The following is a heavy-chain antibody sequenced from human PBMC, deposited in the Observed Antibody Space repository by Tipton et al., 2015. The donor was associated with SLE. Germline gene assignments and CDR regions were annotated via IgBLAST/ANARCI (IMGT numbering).Heavy chain of an antibody. CDR2: IYTSGST. CDR1: GGSISSGSYY. D-gene: IGHD6-19*01. CDR3: ARSRVAARPVPGIAVAGTANDY. V-gene: IGHV4-61*02. J-gene: IGHJ4*02. Sequence: TLSLTCTVSGGSISSGSYYWSWIRQPAGKGLEWIGRIYTSGSTNYNPSLKSRVTISVDTSKNQFSLKLSSVTAADTAVYYCARSRVAARPVPGIAVAGTANDYWGQGTLVTVSS.